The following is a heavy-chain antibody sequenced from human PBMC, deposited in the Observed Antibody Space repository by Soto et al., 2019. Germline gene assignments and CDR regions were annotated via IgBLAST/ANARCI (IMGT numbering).Heavy chain of an antibody. CDR3: AREVAMVAAPFDY. J-gene: IGHJ4*02. D-gene: IGHD2-15*01. CDR2: IWYDGSNK. CDR1: GFTFSSYG. Sequence: QVQLVASGGGVVQPGRSLRLSCAASGFTFSSYGMHWVRQAPGKGLEWVAVIWYDGSNKYYADSVKGRFTISRDNSKNTLYLQMNSLRAEDTAVYYGAREVAMVAAPFDYWGQGTLVTVSS. V-gene: IGHV3-33*01.